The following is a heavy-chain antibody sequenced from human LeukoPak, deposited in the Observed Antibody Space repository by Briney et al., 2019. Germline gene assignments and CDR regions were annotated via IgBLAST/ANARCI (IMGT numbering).Heavy chain of an antibody. CDR2: MSGSGRTI. CDR3: ARDSGSSTFFDK. CDR1: GFNFSTYE. D-gene: IGHD6-13*01. J-gene: IGHJ4*02. Sequence: GGSLRLSCAASGFNFSTYEMDWVRQAPGKGLEWVSYMSGSGRTIFHADSVKGRFTISRDNAKNSLYLQMNNLRVEDTGVYYCARDSGSSTFFDKWGQGTLVTVSS. V-gene: IGHV3-48*03.